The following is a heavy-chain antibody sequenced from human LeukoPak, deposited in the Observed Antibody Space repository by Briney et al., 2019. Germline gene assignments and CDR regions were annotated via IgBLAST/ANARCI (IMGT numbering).Heavy chain of an antibody. Sequence: GGSLRLSCAASGFTFTTYSMNWVRQAPGKGLEWVSYISGSTSNIEYADSVMGRFTISRDNAKNSLYLQMNSLRDEDTAVYYCARDLYGDYSFDYWGQGTLVTVSS. CDR1: GFTFTTYS. CDR3: ARDLYGDYSFDY. J-gene: IGHJ4*02. D-gene: IGHD4-17*01. CDR2: ISGSTSNI. V-gene: IGHV3-48*02.